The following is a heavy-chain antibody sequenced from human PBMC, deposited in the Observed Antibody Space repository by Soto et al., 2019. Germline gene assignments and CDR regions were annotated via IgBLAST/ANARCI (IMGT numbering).Heavy chain of an antibody. CDR2: ISSSSSTI. D-gene: IGHD4-17*01. V-gene: IGHV3-48*02. Sequence: GGSLRLSCAASGFTFSSYSMNWVRQAPGKGLEWVSYISSSSSTIYYADSVKGRFTISRDNAKNSLYLQMNSLRDEDTAVYYCARDPPARKEYGDYYYGMDVWGQGTTVTVSS. CDR1: GFTFSSYS. CDR3: ARDPPARKEYGDYYYGMDV. J-gene: IGHJ6*02.